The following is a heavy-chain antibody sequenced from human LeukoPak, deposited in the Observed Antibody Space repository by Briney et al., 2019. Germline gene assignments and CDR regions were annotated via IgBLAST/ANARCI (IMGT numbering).Heavy chain of an antibody. CDR2: IYSGGST. CDR3: ARESPTSWRYYYYGMDV. CDR1: GFTFSSYA. J-gene: IGHJ6*02. V-gene: IGHV3-53*01. Sequence: GGSLRLSCAASGFTFSSYAMSWVRQAPGKGLEWVSVIYSGGSTYYADSVKGRFTISRDNSKNTLYLQMNSLRAEDTAVYYCARESPTSWRYYYYGMDVWGQGTTVTVSS. D-gene: IGHD2-2*01.